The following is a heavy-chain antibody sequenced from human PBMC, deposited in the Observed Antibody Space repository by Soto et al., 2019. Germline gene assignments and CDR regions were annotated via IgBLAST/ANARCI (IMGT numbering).Heavy chain of an antibody. CDR1: GGSVSSDDYY. J-gene: IGHJ4*02. V-gene: IGHV4-30-4*01. Sequence: SETLSLTCTVSGGSVSSDDYYWSWLRQPPGKGLEWIGYIYYSGSTYYNPSLKSRVTISVDTSKNQFSLKLSSVTAADTAVYYCAREMGYGSGRFDYWGQGTLVTVSS. D-gene: IGHD3-10*01. CDR3: AREMGYGSGRFDY. CDR2: IYYSGST.